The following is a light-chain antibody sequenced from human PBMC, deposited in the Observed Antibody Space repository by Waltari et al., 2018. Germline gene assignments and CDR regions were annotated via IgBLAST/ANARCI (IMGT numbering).Light chain of an antibody. CDR3: QQRSNSYT. J-gene: IGKJ2*01. Sequence: EVVLTQSPAILCLSPGERATLSCRASQSVNRKLAWYQQKPGQAPRLLIYEVSNRATGIPDRFSGSGSGTDFTLTISSLEPEDFAVYYCQQRSNSYTFGQGTKLEIK. CDR2: EVS. V-gene: IGKV3-11*01. CDR1: QSVNRK.